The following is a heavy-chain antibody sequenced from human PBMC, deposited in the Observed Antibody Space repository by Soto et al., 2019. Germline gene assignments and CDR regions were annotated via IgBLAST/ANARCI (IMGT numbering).Heavy chain of an antibody. CDR2: IKQDGREK. CDR1: GLTFSNYW. J-gene: IGHJ4*02. Sequence: EVQLEESGGTLVQPGGSLRLSCAASGLTFSNYWMSWVRQAPGKGLEWVANIKQDGREKYYVDSVRGRFTISRDNAKNSLYLPMSSLRAEDTAVYYCTKVVVLAGQDWCQGTLVTVSS. V-gene: IGHV3-7*01. D-gene: IGHD6-19*01. CDR3: TKVVVLAGQD.